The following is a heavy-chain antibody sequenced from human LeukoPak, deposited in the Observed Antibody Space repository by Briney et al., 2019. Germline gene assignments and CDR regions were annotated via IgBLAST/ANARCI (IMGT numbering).Heavy chain of an antibody. J-gene: IGHJ1*01. V-gene: IGHV4-39*01. CDR1: GGSISSSSYY. Sequence: SETLSLTCTVSGGSISSSSYYWGWIRQPPGKGLEWIGSTYYSGSTYYNPFLKSRVTISVDTSKNQFSLKLSSVTAADTAVYYCARPVSSGTSFQHWGQGTLVTVSS. CDR2: TYYSGST. D-gene: IGHD6-19*01. CDR3: ARPVSSGTSFQH.